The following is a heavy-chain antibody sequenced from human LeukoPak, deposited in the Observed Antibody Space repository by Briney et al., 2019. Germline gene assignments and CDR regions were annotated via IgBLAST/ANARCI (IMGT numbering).Heavy chain of an antibody. CDR1: GGSISSGGYY. Sequence: SQTLSLTCTVSGGSISSGGYYWSWIRQPPGKGLEWIGYIYHSGSTYYNPSLKSRVTISVDRSKNQFSLKLSSVTAADTAVYYCARAGYGNWFDPWGQGTLVTVSS. CDR3: ARAGYGNWFDP. D-gene: IGHD5-12*01. CDR2: IYHSGST. V-gene: IGHV4-30-2*01. J-gene: IGHJ5*02.